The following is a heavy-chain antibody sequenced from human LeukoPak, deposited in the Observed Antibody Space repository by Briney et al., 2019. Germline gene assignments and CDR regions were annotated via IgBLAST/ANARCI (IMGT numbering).Heavy chain of an antibody. V-gene: IGHV3-11*01. CDR2: ITSSGTST. J-gene: IGHJ3*01. CDR3: ARDVGATTSATFDL. Sequence: GGSLRLSCDASGFTFSDYYMTWIRQAPGKGLEWISYITSSGTSTYYPVSVRGRFTISRDNARNSVYLQMKYLIADDTAVYYCARDVGATTSATFDLWGQGTMVTVSS. D-gene: IGHD1-26*01. CDR1: GFTFSDYY.